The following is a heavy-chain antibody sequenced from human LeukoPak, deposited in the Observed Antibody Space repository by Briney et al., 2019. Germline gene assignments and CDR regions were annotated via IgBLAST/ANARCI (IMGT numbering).Heavy chain of an antibody. D-gene: IGHD3-9*01. CDR3: ARVTGYMIEDYFDY. CDR1: GGSISSYY. CDR2: IYYSGST. Sequence: PSETLSLTCSVSGGSISSYYGSWIREPPRKGLEWIGYIYYSGSTNYHPSLKSRVTISVDTSKNQFSLKLRSVTAADTAVYYCARVTGYMIEDYFDYWGQEILVTVS. J-gene: IGHJ4*02. V-gene: IGHV4-59*01.